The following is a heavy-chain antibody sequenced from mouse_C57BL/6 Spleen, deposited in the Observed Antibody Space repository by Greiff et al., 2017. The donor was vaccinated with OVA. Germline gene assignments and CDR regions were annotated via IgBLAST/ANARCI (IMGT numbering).Heavy chain of an antibody. CDR3: TRLDYAFFAY. CDR1: GFTFSSYA. Sequence: EVKLQESGEGLVKPGGSLKLSCAASGFTFSSYAMSWVRQTPEKRLEWVAYISSGGDYIYYADTVKGRFTISRDNARNTLYLQMSSLKSEDTAMYYCTRLDYAFFAYWGQGTLVTVSA. CDR2: ISSGGDYI. J-gene: IGHJ3*01. V-gene: IGHV5-9-1*02. D-gene: IGHD2-4*01.